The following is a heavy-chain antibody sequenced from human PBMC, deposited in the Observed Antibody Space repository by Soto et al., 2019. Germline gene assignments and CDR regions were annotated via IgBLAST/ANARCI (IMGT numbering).Heavy chain of an antibody. V-gene: IGHV1-2*04. CDR2: INPNSGGT. D-gene: IGHD5-18*01. Sequence: QVQLVQSGAEVKKPGASVKVSCKASGYTFTGYYMHWVRQAPGQGLEWMGWINPNSGGTNYAQKCQGCVTMNRDTSSSTSDMELSRLRSDDTAVYYCARDHVHTAMVSWGQGTLVTVSS. CDR1: GYTFTGYY. J-gene: IGHJ4*02. CDR3: ARDHVHTAMVS.